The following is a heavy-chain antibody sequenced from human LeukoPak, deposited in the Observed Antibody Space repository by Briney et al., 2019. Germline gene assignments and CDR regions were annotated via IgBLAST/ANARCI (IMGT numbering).Heavy chain of an antibody. CDR1: GFTFNHYG. Sequence: PGGSLRLSCGATGFTFNHYGMHWVRQAPGKGLEWAAVIWSDGTNTYYADSVKGRFTISRVDYENTVYLQMNSLRPEDSGVYYCARDAQRGFDYSNSLKYWGQGTPVTVSA. V-gene: IGHV3-33*01. CDR3: ARDAQRGFDYSNSLKY. J-gene: IGHJ4*02. CDR2: IWSDGTNT. D-gene: IGHD4-11*01.